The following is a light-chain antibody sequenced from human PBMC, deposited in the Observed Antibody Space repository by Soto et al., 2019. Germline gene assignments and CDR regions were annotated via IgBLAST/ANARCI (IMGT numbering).Light chain of an antibody. V-gene: IGLV2-14*01. CDR3: SSYISRNLI. Sequence: QSALTQPASVSGSPGQSITISCTETNSDVDTYTYVSWYQQVPGKAPKLMIYEVIKRPSGVSSRFSGSKSGNTASLTISGLQAEDGADYYCSSYISRNLIFGGGTKLTVL. J-gene: IGLJ2*01. CDR2: EVI. CDR1: NSDVDTYTY.